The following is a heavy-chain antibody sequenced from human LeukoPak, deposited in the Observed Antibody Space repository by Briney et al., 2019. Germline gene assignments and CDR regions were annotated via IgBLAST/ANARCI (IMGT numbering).Heavy chain of an antibody. J-gene: IGHJ6*03. CDR3: ARDGCSSTSCYYYYMDV. D-gene: IGHD2-2*01. CDR1: GGTFSGYA. V-gene: IGHV1-69*05. CDR2: IIPIFGTA. Sequence: SVKVSCKASGGTFSGYAISWVRQAPGQGLEWMGGIIPIFGTANYAQKFQGRVTITTDESTSTAYMELSSLRSEDTAVYYCARDGCSSTSCYYYYMDVWGKGTTVTVSS.